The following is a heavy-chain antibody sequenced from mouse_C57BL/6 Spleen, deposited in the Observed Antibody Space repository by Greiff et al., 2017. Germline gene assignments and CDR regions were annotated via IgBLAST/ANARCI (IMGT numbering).Heavy chain of an antibody. CDR3: TRDRDHYFDY. CDR1: GFTFSSYA. D-gene: IGHD3-1*01. Sequence: EVKLMESGEGLVKPGGSLKLSCAASGFTFSSYAMSWVRQTPEKRLEWVAYISSGGDYIYYADTVKGRFTISRDNARNTLYLQMSSLKSEDTAMYYCTRDRDHYFDYWGQGTTLTVSS. V-gene: IGHV5-9-1*02. J-gene: IGHJ2*01. CDR2: ISSGGDYI.